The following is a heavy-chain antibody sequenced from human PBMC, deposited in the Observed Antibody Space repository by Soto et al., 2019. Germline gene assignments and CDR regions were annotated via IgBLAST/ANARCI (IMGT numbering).Heavy chain of an antibody. CDR3: ATTWSRGHCSSTSCPNWFDP. V-gene: IGHV1-69*01. CDR1: RGTFSSYA. CDR2: IVPIFGSA. J-gene: IGHJ5*02. D-gene: IGHD2-2*01. Sequence: QVQLVQSGAEVKKPGSSVKVSCKASRGTFSSYAISWVRQAPGQGLEWTGGIVPIFGSANFSQKFQGRVTITADESTSTAYMVLSSLRYEDTAVYYCATTWSRGHCSSTSCPNWFDPWGQGTLVTVSS.